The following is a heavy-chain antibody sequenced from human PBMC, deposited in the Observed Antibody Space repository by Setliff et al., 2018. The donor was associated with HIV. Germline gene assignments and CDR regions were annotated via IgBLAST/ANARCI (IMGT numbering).Heavy chain of an antibody. CDR1: GFTFSNAW. J-gene: IGHJ3*02. V-gene: IGHV3-15*01. Sequence: PGGSLRLSCAASGFTFSNAWMSWVRQAPGKGLEWVGRIKSKTDGGTTDYAATVKGRFTISRDDSKNTLYLQMNSLKTEDTAVYYCTIDLDILAGPRSYDAFDIWGQGTMVTVSS. D-gene: IGHD3-9*01. CDR3: TIDLDILAGPRSYDAFDI. CDR2: IKSKTDGGTT.